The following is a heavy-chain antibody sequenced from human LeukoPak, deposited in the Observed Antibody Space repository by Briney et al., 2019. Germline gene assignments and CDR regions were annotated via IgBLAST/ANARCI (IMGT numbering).Heavy chain of an antibody. CDR1: GFTFSSYA. V-gene: IGHV3-23*01. D-gene: IGHD3-9*01. J-gene: IGHJ4*02. CDR3: AKVLRYYDILTGYYVLDY. CDR2: ISGSGGST. Sequence: GGSLRLSCAASGFTFSSYAMSWVRQAPGKGLEWVLAISGSGGSTYYADSVKGRFTISRDNSKNTLYLQMNSLRAEDTAVYYCAKVLRYYDILTGYYVLDYWGQGTLVTVSS.